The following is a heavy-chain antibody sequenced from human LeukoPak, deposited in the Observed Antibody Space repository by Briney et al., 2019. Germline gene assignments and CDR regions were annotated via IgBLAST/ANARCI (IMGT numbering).Heavy chain of an antibody. V-gene: IGHV4-61*01. CDR3: ARGNHCSSTSCYENWFDP. J-gene: IGHJ5*02. CDR2: IYYSGTT. Sequence: SETLSLTCTVSGGSVSSGTYYWSWIRQPPGKGLEWIGYIYYSGTTNYNPSLKSRVTISVDRSKNQFSLKLSSVTAADTAVYYCARGNHCSSTSCYENWFDPWGQGTLVTVSS. CDR1: GGSVSSGTYY. D-gene: IGHD2-2*01.